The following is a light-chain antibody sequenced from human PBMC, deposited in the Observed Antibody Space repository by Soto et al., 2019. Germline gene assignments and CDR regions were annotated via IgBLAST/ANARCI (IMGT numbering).Light chain of an antibody. CDR1: SSNIGAGYD. J-gene: IGLJ1*01. Sequence: QSALTQPPSVSGAPGQRVTISCTGSSSNIGAGYDVHWYQQLPGTAPKLLIYGNSSRPSGVPDRFSGSKSGTSASLAITGLQAEDEADYYCQSYDSSLSAFFGTGTKVTVL. CDR3: QSYDSSLSAF. CDR2: GNS. V-gene: IGLV1-40*01.